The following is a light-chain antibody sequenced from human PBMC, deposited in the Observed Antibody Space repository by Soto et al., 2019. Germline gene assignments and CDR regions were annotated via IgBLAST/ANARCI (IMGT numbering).Light chain of an antibody. CDR2: AAS. CDR3: QQYYTYPVT. V-gene: IGKV1D-16*01. J-gene: IGKJ5*01. Sequence: DTQMTQSPSSLSASVGDRVTITCRASQDIRSYLAWHQQKPDKAPKSLIYAASSLHSGVPSRFSGSGSGTDVTLTISSLQPEDFATSYCQQYYTYPVTFGQGTRLEIK. CDR1: QDIRSY.